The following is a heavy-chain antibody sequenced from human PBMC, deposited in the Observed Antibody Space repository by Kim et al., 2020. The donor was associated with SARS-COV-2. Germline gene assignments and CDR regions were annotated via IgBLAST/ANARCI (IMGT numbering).Heavy chain of an antibody. J-gene: IGHJ4*02. V-gene: IGHV1-3*01. CDR3: ASGVHHSGDYQD. D-gene: IGHD2-21*01. CDR2: IYAGNGDT. Sequence: ASVKVSCKASGYTFTSYTFHWVRQAPGQRPEGMGRIYAGNGDTDYSRKFQGRVTFSGDTSASTVYMDLSSLSSEDTAVYYCASGVHHSGDYQDWGQGTLVTVSS. CDR1: GYTFTSYT.